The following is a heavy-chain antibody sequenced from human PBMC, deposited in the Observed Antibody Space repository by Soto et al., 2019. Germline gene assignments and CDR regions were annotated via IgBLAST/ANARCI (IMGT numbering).Heavy chain of an antibody. CDR2: TYYRSKWYN. J-gene: IGHJ6*02. D-gene: IGHD2-15*01. CDR3: ARGLVRGYYYYYYGMDV. V-gene: IGHV6-1*01. CDR1: GDSVSSNSAA. Sequence: PSQTLSLTCAISGDSVSSNSAAWNWIRQSPSRGLEWLGRTYYRSKWYNDYAVSVKSRITINPDTSKNQFSLQLNSVTPEGTAVYYCARGLVRGYYYYYYGMDVWGQGTTVTVSS.